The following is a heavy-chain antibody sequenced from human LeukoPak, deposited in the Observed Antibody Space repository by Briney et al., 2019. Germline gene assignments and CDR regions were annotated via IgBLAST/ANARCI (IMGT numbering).Heavy chain of an antibody. V-gene: IGHV4-39*01. CDR3: ARLTTVENYFDY. J-gene: IGHJ4*02. CDR2: IYYSGST. D-gene: IGHD1-1*01. Sequence: SETLSLTCTVSGGSISSSSYYWGWIRQPPGTGLEWIGSIYYSGSTYYNPSLKSRVTISVDTSKTQFSLKLSSVTAADTAVYYCARLTTVENYFDYWGQGTLVTVSS. CDR1: GGSISSSSYY.